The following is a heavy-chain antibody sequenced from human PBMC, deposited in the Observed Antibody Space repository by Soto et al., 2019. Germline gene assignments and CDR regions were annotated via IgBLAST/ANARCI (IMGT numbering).Heavy chain of an antibody. CDR1: GFTFSNYY. Sequence: QVQLVQSGAEVKKPGASVKVSCEASGFTFSNYYMHWVRQAPEQGLEWMGLISPTANYTRYAETCQGRFTITRDTSTTTVYMDLSSLTSEDTAVYYCARADSEQYFDYWGQGTLITVSS. V-gene: IGHV1-46*01. D-gene: IGHD6-13*01. CDR3: ARADSEQYFDY. CDR2: ISPTANYT. J-gene: IGHJ4*02.